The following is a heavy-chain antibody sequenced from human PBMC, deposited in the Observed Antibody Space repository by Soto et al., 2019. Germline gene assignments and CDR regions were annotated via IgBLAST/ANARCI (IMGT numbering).Heavy chain of an antibody. CDR3: AHGSSYDFWSGYLDY. V-gene: IGHV3-23*01. CDR2: ISGSGGST. D-gene: IGHD3-3*01. Sequence: GGSLRLSCAASGFTFSSYAMSWVRQAPGKGLEWVSAISGSGGSTYYADSVKGRFTISRDNSKNTLYLQMNSLRAEDTAVYYCAHGSSYDFWSGYLDYWGQGTLVTVSS. J-gene: IGHJ4*02. CDR1: GFTFSSYA.